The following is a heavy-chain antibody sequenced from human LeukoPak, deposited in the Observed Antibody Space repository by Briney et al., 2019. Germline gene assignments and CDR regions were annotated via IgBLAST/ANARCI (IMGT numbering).Heavy chain of an antibody. CDR2: ISSSSTYI. D-gene: IGHD4-17*01. CDR3: AREGSVTNDY. Sequence: PGGSLRLSCAASGFIFSSYSMNWVRQAPGKGLEWVSSISSSSTYIYYADSVKGRFTISRDNAKNSLYLQMNSLRAEDTAEYYCAREGSVTNDYWGQGSLVTVSS. CDR1: GFIFSSYS. J-gene: IGHJ4*02. V-gene: IGHV3-21*01.